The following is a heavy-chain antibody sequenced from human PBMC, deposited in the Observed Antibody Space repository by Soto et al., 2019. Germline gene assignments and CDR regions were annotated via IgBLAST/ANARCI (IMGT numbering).Heavy chain of an antibody. V-gene: IGHV1-18*01. CDR3: ARDTDSNRYNY. J-gene: IGHJ4*02. D-gene: IGHD2-2*02. CDR1: GYTFSTRG. Sequence: QDQVRQSGPEAKRPRASVTVACKTSGYTFSTRGISWVRQAPGHGLEWVGSIRPDNGNRKYAQRLKGRVTLTTETTASTADMELRSLTSDDTARYYCARDTDSNRYNYWGQGTLVTVSS. CDR2: IRPDNGNR.